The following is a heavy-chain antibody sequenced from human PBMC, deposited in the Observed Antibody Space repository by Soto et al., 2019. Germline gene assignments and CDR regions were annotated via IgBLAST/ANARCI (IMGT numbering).Heavy chain of an antibody. CDR2: IYTSGST. Sequence: SETLSLTCTVSGGSISSYYWSWIRQPAGKGLEWIGRIYTSGSTNYNPSLKSRVTMSVDTSKNQFSLKLSSVTAADTAVYYCARDRAAGPWAFWSDPWGQGTLVTVSS. V-gene: IGHV4-4*07. CDR3: ARDRAAGPWAFWSDP. CDR1: GGSISSYY. J-gene: IGHJ5*02. D-gene: IGHD6-13*01.